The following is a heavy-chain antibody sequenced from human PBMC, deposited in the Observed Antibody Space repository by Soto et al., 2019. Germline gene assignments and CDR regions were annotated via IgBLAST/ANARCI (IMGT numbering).Heavy chain of an antibody. CDR2: ISSSGSTI. D-gene: IGHD3-3*01. Sequence: GGSLRLSCAASGFTFSDYYMSWILQAPWKGLEWVSYISSSGSTIYYADSVKGRFTISRDNAKNSLYLQMNSLRAEDTAVYYCARAQYYDFWSGSKPFDYWGQGTLVTVSS. V-gene: IGHV3-11*01. CDR3: ARAQYYDFWSGSKPFDY. CDR1: GFTFSDYY. J-gene: IGHJ4*02.